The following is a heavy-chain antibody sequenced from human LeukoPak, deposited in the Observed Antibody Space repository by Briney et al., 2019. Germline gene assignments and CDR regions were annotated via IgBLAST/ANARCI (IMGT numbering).Heavy chain of an antibody. D-gene: IGHD4-17*01. J-gene: IGHJ4*02. CDR1: GYTFTSYA. V-gene: IGHV1-18*01. CDR2: ISGYNGNT. CDR3: ARGYDYGDYVGDFDY. Sequence: ASVKVSCKASGYTFTSYAISWVRQAPGQGLEWMGWISGYNGNTKYAQKVQGRVTMTTDTSTSTAYMELRSPRSDDTAVYYCARGYDYGDYVGDFDYWGQGTLVTVSS.